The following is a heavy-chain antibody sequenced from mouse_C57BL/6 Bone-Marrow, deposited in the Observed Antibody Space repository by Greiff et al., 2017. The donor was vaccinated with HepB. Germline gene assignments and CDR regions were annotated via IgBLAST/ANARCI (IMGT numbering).Heavy chain of an antibody. CDR2: FIDGGSYT. J-gene: IGHJ3*01. V-gene: IGHV5-4*01. CDR3: ARDRGRGFAY. D-gene: IGHD3-3*01. CDR1: GFTFSSYA. Sequence: EVQLVESGGGLVKPGGSLKLSCAASGFTFSSYAMSWVRQTPEKRLEWVATFIDGGSYTYYPDNVKGRFTISRDNAKNNLYLQMSHLKSEDTAMYYCARDRGRGFAYWGQGTLVTVSA.